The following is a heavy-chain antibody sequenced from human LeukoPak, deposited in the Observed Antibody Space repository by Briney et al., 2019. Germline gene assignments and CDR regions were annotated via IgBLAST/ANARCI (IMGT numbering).Heavy chain of an antibody. CDR1: GFTFSSYW. V-gene: IGHV3-74*01. CDR2: TNSDGSST. D-gene: IGHD3-3*01. J-gene: IGHJ6*03. Sequence: GGSLSLSCAASGFTFSSYWMHWVRQAPGKGLVWVSRTNSDGSSTSYADSVKGRFTISRDNAKNTLYLRMNSLRAEDTAVYYCASKFWSGYYPYYYYMDVWGKGTTVTVSS. CDR3: ASKFWSGYYPYYYYMDV.